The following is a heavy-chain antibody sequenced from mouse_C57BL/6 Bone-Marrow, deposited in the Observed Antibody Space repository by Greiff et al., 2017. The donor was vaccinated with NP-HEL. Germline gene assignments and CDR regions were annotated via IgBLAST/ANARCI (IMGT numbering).Heavy chain of an antibody. CDR3: ARHPYGGNYDY. V-gene: IGHV5-9*01. Sequence: DVHLVESGGGLVKPGGSLKLSCAASGFTFSSYTMSWVRQTPEKRLEWVATISGGGGNTYYPDSVKGRFTISRDNAKNTLYLQMSSLRSEDTALYYCARHPYGGNYDYWGQGTTLTVSS. CDR1: GFTFSSYT. J-gene: IGHJ2*01. CDR2: ISGGGGNT. D-gene: IGHD1-1*02.